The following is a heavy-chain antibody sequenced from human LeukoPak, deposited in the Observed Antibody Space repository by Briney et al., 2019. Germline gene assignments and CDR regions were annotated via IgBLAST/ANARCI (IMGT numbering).Heavy chain of an antibody. D-gene: IGHD5-24*01. J-gene: IGHJ4*02. Sequence: WDTLALICTVSGDPLSVYYWSWIRHPPGKGLQWIGYVFPSGSADYTPSLKSRVTISADTSKSQISLKLNSVTAADAAVYFWARGSRLGMALTSFDFWGQGTLVTVSS. V-gene: IGHV4-4*08. CDR3: ARGSRLGMALTSFDF. CDR1: GDPLSVYY. CDR2: VFPSGSA.